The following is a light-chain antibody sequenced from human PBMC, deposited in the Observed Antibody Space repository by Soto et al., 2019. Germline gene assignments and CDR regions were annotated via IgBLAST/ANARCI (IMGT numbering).Light chain of an antibody. CDR2: EVS. J-gene: IGLJ2*01. CDR3: SSYAGSSTWV. Sequence: QSAPTQPPSASGSPGQSATISCTGTSSDVGAYNYVSWYQQYPGKAPKLIIYEVSKRPSGVPNRFSGSKSGNTASLTVSGLQPEDEADYYCSSYAGSSTWVFGGGTKVTV. CDR1: SSDVGAYNY. V-gene: IGLV2-8*01.